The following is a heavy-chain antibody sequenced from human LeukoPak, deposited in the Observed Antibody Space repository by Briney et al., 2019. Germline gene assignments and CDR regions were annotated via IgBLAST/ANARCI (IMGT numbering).Heavy chain of an antibody. V-gene: IGHV3-74*01. D-gene: IGHD4-17*01. J-gene: IGHJ4*02. CDR2: IKTDGSAT. CDR1: GFAFSNYW. CDR3: ARGGNWDYGDYFDY. Sequence: GGSLRLSCAASGFAFSNYWMHWVRQAPGKGLMWVSRIKTDGSATDYADSVKGRFTISRDNAKNTLYLQMNSPRAEDTAVYYCARGGNWDYGDYFDYWGQGTLVTVSS.